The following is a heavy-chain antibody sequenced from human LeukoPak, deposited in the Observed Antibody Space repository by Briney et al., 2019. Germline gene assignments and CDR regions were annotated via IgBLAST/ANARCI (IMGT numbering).Heavy chain of an antibody. V-gene: IGHV7-4-1*02. D-gene: IGHD3-10*01. CDR2: INTNTGNP. J-gene: IGHJ4*02. Sequence: ASVKVSCKASGYTFTSYAMNWVRQASGQGLEWMGWINTNTGNPTYAQGFTGRFVFSLDTSVSTAYLQISSLKAEDTAVYYCASAHSPNYYGSGSRDYRGQGTLVTVSS. CDR3: ASAHSPNYYGSGSRDY. CDR1: GYTFTSYA.